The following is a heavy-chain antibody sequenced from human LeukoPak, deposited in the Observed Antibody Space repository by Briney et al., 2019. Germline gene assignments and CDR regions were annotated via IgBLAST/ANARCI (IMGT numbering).Heavy chain of an antibody. CDR3: ARRRKYDYGGNSDAFDI. V-gene: IGHV5-51*01. CDR1: GYSFTSYW. CDR2: IYPGDSDT. D-gene: IGHD4-23*01. J-gene: IGHJ3*02. Sequence: GESLKISCKGSGYSFTSYWIGWVRQMPGKGLEWMETIYPGDSDTRYSPSFQGQVTISADKSISTAYLQWSSLKASDTAMYYCARRRKYDYGGNSDAFDIWGQGTMVTVSS.